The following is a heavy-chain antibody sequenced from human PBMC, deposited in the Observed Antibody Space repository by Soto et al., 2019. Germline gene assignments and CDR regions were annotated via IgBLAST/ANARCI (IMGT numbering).Heavy chain of an antibody. CDR3: AREMRLLGFGERGWFDP. CDR1: GGTFSSYT. CDR2: IIPILGIA. Sequence: QVQLVQSGAEVKKPGSSVKVSCKASGGTFSSYTISWVRQAPGQGLEWMGRIIPILGIANYAQKIQGRVTITADKSTSKAYMELSRLRSEDTAVYYCAREMRLLGFGERGWFDPWGQGTLVTVSS. J-gene: IGHJ5*02. D-gene: IGHD3-10*01. V-gene: IGHV1-69*08.